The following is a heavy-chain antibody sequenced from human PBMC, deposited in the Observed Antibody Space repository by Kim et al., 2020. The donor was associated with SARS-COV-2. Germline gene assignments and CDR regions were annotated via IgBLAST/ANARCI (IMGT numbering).Heavy chain of an antibody. D-gene: IGHD2-2*01. V-gene: IGHV1-46*01. Sequence: ASVKVSCKASGYTFTSYYMHWVRQAPGQGLEWMGIINPSGGSTSYAQKFQGRVTMTRDTSTSTVYMELSSLRSEDTAVYYCARDVNARVPAAANWFDPWGQGTLVTVSS. J-gene: IGHJ5*02. CDR1: GYTFTSYY. CDR3: ARDVNARVPAAANWFDP. CDR2: INPSGGST.